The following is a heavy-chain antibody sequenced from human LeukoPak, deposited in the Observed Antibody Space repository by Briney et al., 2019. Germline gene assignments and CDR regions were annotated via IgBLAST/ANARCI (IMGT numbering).Heavy chain of an antibody. Sequence: SETLSLTCTVSGYSISSGSYWGWIRQPPGEGLEWIGSIYHSGSTNYNPSLKSRVTISVDTSKNQISLKLSSVTAADTAVYYLAKGLLGTPNSKKNNWFHPLGQGTLVTVSS. CDR3: AKGLLGTPNSKKNNWFHP. CDR1: GYSISSGSY. D-gene: IGHD1-7*01. CDR2: IYHSGST. J-gene: IGHJ5*02. V-gene: IGHV4-38-2*02.